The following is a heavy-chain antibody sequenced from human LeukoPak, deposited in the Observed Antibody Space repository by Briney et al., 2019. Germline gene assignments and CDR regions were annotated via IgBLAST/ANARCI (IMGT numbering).Heavy chain of an antibody. Sequence: ASVKVSCKAFGYTFTSYGISWVRQAPGQGLEWMGWISAYNGNTNYAQKLQGRVTMTTDTSTSTAYMELRSLRSDDTAVYYCARLSGPYYYYYYMDVWGKGTTVTVSS. D-gene: IGHD6-25*01. CDR1: GYTFTSYG. V-gene: IGHV1-18*01. CDR2: ISAYNGNT. CDR3: ARLSGPYYYYYYMDV. J-gene: IGHJ6*03.